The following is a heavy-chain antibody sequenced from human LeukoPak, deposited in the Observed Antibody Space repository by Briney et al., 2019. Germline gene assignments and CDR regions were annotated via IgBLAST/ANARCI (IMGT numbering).Heavy chain of an antibody. CDR3: ARTEISGWLDY. V-gene: IGHV4-39*01. CDR2: IYYSGST. D-gene: IGHD6-19*01. Sequence: SETLSLTCTVSGGSISSYYWSWIGQPPGKGLEWIGSIYYSGSTYYNLSLKSRVTISVDTSKNQFSLKLSSVTAADTAVYYCARTEISGWLDYWGQGTLATVSS. J-gene: IGHJ4*02. CDR1: GGSISSYY.